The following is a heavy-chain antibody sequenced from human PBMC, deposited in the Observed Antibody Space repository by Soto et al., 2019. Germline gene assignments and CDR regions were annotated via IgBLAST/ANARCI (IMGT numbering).Heavy chain of an antibody. CDR3: AGGSFTIFGEVTDYYYMDV. CDR2: SYHRGST. Sequence: QVQLQESGPGLVRPSETLSLTCTVSGDSITNYYWTWIRQSPGRGLEWIGYSYHRGSTNYNTSLKSRVTMSVDPSKNHVSLKLSSVTAADTAVYYCAGGSFTIFGEVTDYYYMDVWGKGTTVTVSS. CDR1: GDSITNYY. D-gene: IGHD3-3*01. V-gene: IGHV4-59*01. J-gene: IGHJ6*03.